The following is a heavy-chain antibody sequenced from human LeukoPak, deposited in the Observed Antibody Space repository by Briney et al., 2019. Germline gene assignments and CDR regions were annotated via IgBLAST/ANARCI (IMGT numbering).Heavy chain of an antibody. CDR2: ISYDGSNK. J-gene: IGHJ4*02. CDR1: GFTFSSYA. V-gene: IGHV3-30-3*01. Sequence: GGSLRLSCAASGFTFSSYAMHWVRQAPGEGLEWVAVISYDGSNKYYADSVKGRFTISRDNSKNTLYLQMNSLRAEDTAVYYCARDDGLELELREYYFDYWGQGTLVTVSS. D-gene: IGHD1-7*01. CDR3: ARDDGLELELREYYFDY.